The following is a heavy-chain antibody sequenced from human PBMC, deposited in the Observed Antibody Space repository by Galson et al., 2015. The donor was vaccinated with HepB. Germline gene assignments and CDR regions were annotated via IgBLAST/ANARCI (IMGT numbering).Heavy chain of an antibody. V-gene: IGHV3-30*03. Sequence: SLRLSCAASGFTFSSYGMHWVRQAPGKGLEWVAVISYDGSNKYYADSVKGRFTISRDNSKNTLYLQMNSLRAEDTAVYYCRSGSLSSFDYWGQGTLVTVSS. J-gene: IGHJ4*02. CDR2: ISYDGSNK. CDR3: RSGSLSSFDY. D-gene: IGHD1-26*01. CDR1: GFTFSSYG.